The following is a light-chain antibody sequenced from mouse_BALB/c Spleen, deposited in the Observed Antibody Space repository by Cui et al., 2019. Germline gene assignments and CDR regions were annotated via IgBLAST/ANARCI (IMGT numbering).Light chain of an antibody. CDR2: STS. J-gene: IGKJ5*01. CDR1: SSVSY. V-gene: IGKV4-57*01. CDR3: QQRSSYPLT. Sequence: QIVLTQSPAIMSASPGEKVTITCSASSSVSYMYWFQQKPGTSPKVWIYSTSNLASGVPARFSGSGSGTSYSLTISRMEAEDAATYYCQQRSSYPLTFGAGTKLELK.